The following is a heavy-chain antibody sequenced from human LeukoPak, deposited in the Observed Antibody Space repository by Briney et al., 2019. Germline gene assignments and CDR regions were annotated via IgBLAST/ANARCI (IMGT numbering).Heavy chain of an antibody. CDR1: GFTFSSYA. Sequence: PGRSLRLSCAASGFTFSSYAMHWVRQAPGKELEWVAVISYDGSNKYYADSVKGRFTISRDNSKNTLYLQMNSLRAEDTAVYYCASKGGYSSSFTNYWGQGTLVTVSS. CDR2: ISYDGSNK. J-gene: IGHJ4*02. D-gene: IGHD6-6*01. CDR3: ASKGGYSSSFTNY. V-gene: IGHV3-30*01.